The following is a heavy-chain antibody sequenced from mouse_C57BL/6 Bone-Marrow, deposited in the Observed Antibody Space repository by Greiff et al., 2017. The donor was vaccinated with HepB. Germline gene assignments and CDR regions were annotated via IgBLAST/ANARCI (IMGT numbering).Heavy chain of an antibody. Sequence: EVKLQESGGGLVQPGESLKLSCESNEYEFPSHDMSWVRKTPEKRLELVAAINSDGGSTYYPDTMERRFIISRDNTKKTLYLQMSSLRSEDTALYYCARFYYDYDDAMDYWGQGTSVTVSS. CDR2: INSDGGST. J-gene: IGHJ4*01. CDR3: ARFYYDYDDAMDY. CDR1: EYEFPSHD. V-gene: IGHV5-2*01. D-gene: IGHD2-4*01.